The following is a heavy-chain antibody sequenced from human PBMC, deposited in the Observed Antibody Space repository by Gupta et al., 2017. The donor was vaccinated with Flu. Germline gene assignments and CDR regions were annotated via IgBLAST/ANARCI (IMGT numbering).Heavy chain of an antibody. CDR1: GDSISSYGYY. Sequence: QVQLQESGPGLVKPSQTLSLTCTVSGDSISSYGYYWSWIRQHPGKGLEWIGYIYYSESTYYNPSLNRRVTLSLETSKNQFSLRLSSVTAADTAVYFCERERGGEVRGEYGMDGGGQGTTVTVSS. CDR3: ERERGGEVRGEYGMDG. CDR2: IYYSEST. V-gene: IGHV4-31*03. J-gene: IGHJ6*02. D-gene: IGHD3-10*01.